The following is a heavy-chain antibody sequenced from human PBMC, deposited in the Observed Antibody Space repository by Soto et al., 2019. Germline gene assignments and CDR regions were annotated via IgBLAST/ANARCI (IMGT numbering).Heavy chain of an antibody. J-gene: IGHJ6*02. V-gene: IGHV1-8*01. D-gene: IGHD4-17*01. CDR2: MNPNSGNT. CDR1: GYTFTSYD. Sequence: ASVKVSCKASGYTFTSYDINWVRQATGQGLEWMGWMNPNSGNTGYAQKFQGRVTMTRNTSISTAYMELSSLRYEDTAVYYCAREALPHTVTMGYYYYGVDVWGQGTTVTVSS. CDR3: AREALPHTVTMGYYYYGVDV.